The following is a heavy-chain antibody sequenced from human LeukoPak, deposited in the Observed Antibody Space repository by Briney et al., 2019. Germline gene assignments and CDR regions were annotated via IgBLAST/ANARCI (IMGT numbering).Heavy chain of an antibody. Sequence: GGSLRLSCAASGFTFSSNAIHWVRQAPGKGLEWVAEISYDGGNAYYADSVKGRFTISRDNSKNTLYLQMNSLRAEDTAVYYCAKEGTGIHFDYWGQGTLVTVSS. CDR3: AKEGTGIHFDY. V-gene: IGHV3-30-3*01. CDR1: GFTFSSNA. D-gene: IGHD1-1*01. CDR2: ISYDGGNA. J-gene: IGHJ4*02.